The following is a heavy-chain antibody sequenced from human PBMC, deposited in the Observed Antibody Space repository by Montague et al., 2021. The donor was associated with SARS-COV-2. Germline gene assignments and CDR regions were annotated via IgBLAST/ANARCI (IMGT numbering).Heavy chain of an antibody. CDR3: ARGRFYNDSGELGS. J-gene: IGHJ5*02. CDR2: IHASGIS. D-gene: IGHD3-22*01. V-gene: IGHV4-4*07. Sequence: SETLSLTCTVSGGSTNNYYWSWIRQPAGKGLEWIGRIHASGISTYNPSLESRVTMSVDTSKNQFSLKLSSVTAADTAVYYCARGRFYNDSGELGSWGQGTLVTVSS. CDR1: GGSTNNYY.